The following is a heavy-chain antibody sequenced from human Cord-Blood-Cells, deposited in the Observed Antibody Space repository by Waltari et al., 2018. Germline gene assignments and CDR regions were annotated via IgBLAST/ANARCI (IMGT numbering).Heavy chain of an antibody. V-gene: IGHV3-23*01. D-gene: IGHD6-6*01. CDR1: GFTFSSYA. CDR2: ISGSEGSK. J-gene: IGHJ4*02. Sequence: EVQLLESGGGLVQPGGSLRLSCAASGFTFSSYAMSWVRQAPGKGLEWVSAISGSEGSKDYADSVKGRFTISRDNSKNTLYLQMNSLRAEDTAVYYCAKDPSKSSSSPFDYWGQGTLVTVSS. CDR3: AKDPSKSSSSPFDY.